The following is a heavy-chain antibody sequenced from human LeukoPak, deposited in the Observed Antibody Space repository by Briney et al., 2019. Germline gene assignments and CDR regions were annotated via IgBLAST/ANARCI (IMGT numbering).Heavy chain of an antibody. D-gene: IGHD1-26*01. CDR1: GFTFSSYA. Sequence: GGSLRLSCAASGFTFSSYAMHWVRQAPGKGLEWVSSISSSSSYIYYADSVKGRFTISRDNAKNSLYLQMNSLRAEDTAVYYCARDADSGSYVSFDYWGQGTLVTVSS. CDR3: ARDADSGSYVSFDY. CDR2: ISSSSSYI. J-gene: IGHJ4*02. V-gene: IGHV3-21*01.